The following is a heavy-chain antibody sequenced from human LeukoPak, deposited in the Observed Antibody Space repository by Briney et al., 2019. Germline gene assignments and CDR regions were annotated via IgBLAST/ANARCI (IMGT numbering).Heavy chain of an antibody. CDR3: ARDNYAGANWFDP. D-gene: IGHD1-7*01. J-gene: IGHJ5*02. CDR2: IIPIFGTA. CDR1: GGTFGSYG. Sequence: GSSVKVSCKASGGTFGSYGISWVRQAPGQGLEWMGGIIPIFGTANYAQKFQDRVTITTDESTSTAYMELSSLRSEDTAVYYCARDNYAGANWFDPWGQGTLVTVSS. V-gene: IGHV1-69*05.